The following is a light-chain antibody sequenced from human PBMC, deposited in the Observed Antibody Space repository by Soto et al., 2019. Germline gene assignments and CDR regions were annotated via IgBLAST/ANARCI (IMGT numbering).Light chain of an antibody. V-gene: IGKV3-15*01. CDR1: QSVSSN. J-gene: IGKJ1*01. CDR3: QHRGT. CDR2: GAS. Sequence: EIVMTQSPATLSVSPGERATLSCRASQSVSSNLAWYQQKPGQAPRLLIYGASTRFTGIPARFSGSRSGFEFTLSISSLQSEDFAVYYCQHRGTFGQGTKVDIK.